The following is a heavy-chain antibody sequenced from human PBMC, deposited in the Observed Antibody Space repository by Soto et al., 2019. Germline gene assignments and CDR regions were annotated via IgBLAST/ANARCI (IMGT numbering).Heavy chain of an antibody. Sequence: QVQLVESGGGVVQPGRSLRLSCAASGFTFSSYGMHWVRQAPGKGLEWVAVIWYDGSNKYYADSVKGRFTISRDNSKNTLYLQMNSLRAXDXXXXYXAXXXXYDFWSAYDFDYWGQGTLVTVSS. J-gene: IGHJ4*02. CDR3: AXXXXYDFWSAYDFDY. V-gene: IGHV3-33*01. CDR2: IWYDGSNK. D-gene: IGHD3-3*01. CDR1: GFTFSSYG.